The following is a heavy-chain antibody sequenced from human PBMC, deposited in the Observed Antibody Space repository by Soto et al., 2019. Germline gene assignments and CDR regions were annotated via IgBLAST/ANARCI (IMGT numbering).Heavy chain of an antibody. CDR3: AKDNLRRTTVTSFDC. V-gene: IGHV3-23*01. D-gene: IGHD4-4*01. Sequence: EVHLLESGGGLVQPGGSLRLSCVASGFTFTSYAMSWVRQAPGRGLEWVSGVSGSGTGTFYADSVKGRFTISRDNSRNTVYLQMTSLRAEDSAVYYCAKDNLRRTTVTSFDCWGQGTLVTVSS. CDR2: VSGSGTGT. J-gene: IGHJ4*02. CDR1: GFTFTSYA.